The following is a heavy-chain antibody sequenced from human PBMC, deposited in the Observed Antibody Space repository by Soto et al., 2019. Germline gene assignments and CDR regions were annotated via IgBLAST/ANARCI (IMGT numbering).Heavy chain of an antibody. Sequence: GESLKITCKGSVYSFTSYWIGWVRQMPGKGLEWMGIIYPGDSDTRYSPSFQGQVTISADKSISTAYLQWSSLKASDTAMYYCASTHSSSWYPAFDYWGQGTLVTVSS. CDR3: ASTHSSSWYPAFDY. J-gene: IGHJ4*02. CDR2: IYPGDSDT. CDR1: VYSFTSYW. V-gene: IGHV5-51*01. D-gene: IGHD6-13*01.